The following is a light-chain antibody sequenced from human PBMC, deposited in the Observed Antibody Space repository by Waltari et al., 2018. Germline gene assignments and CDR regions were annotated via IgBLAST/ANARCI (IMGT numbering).Light chain of an antibody. CDR2: DAS. CDR1: QSIGPY. Sequence: DIEMTQSPSSLSASVGDRVIITCRASQSIGPYINWYQQKPGTAPKLLIYDASSLQTGVPSKFSGSGSGTVFTLTISSLQPEDFATYYCQQNSNVPPTFGLGTKVEIK. CDR3: QQNSNVPPT. V-gene: IGKV1-39*01. J-gene: IGKJ1*01.